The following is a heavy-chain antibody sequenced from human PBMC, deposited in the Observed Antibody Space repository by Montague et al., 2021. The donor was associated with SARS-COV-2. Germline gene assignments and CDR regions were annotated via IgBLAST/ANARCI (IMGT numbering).Heavy chain of an antibody. J-gene: IGHJ4*02. V-gene: IGHV2-70*11. Sequence: PALVKPTQTLTLTCTFSGFSLSTSGMCVSWIRQPPGKALEWLARIDWDGKTHYSPSLKTRLTISKDTSKNQVVLTMTNMGPVDTATFYCARVVVDSYYASGSYYKEDYWGQGTLVTVSS. CDR2: IDWDGKT. CDR3: ARVVVDSYYASGSYYKEDY. D-gene: IGHD3-10*01. CDR1: GFSLSTSGMC.